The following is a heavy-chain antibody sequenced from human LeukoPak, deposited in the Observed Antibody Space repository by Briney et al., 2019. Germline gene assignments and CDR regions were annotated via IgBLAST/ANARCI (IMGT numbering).Heavy chain of an antibody. Sequence: GGSLRLSGAASGFTFSSYAMSWDRQAPGKELEWVSAISGSGGSTYYADSVKGRFTISRDNSKNTLYLQMNSLRAEDTAVYYCAKEGLGGYQLLPDAFDIWGQGTMVTVSS. CDR1: GFTFSSYA. CDR3: AKEGLGGYQLLPDAFDI. D-gene: IGHD2-2*01. CDR2: ISGSGGST. V-gene: IGHV3-23*01. J-gene: IGHJ3*02.